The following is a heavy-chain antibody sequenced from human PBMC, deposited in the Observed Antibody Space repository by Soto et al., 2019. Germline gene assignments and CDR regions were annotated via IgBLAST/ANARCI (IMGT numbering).Heavy chain of an antibody. D-gene: IGHD6-19*01. J-gene: IGHJ4*02. CDR1: GGTFSSYA. Sequence: GASVKVSCKASGGTFSSYAISWVRQAPGQGLEWMGGIIPIFGTANYAQKFQGRVTITADESTSTAYMELSSLRSEDTAVYYCARVKKSGYSSGWPFDYWGQGTLVTVSS. CDR3: ARVKKSGYSSGWPFDY. CDR2: IIPIFGTA. V-gene: IGHV1-69*13.